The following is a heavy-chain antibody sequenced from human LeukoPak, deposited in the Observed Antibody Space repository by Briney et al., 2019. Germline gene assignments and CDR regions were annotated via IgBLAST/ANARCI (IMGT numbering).Heavy chain of an antibody. D-gene: IGHD6-13*01. Sequence: SETLSLTCAVYGGSFSGYYWSWIRQPPGKGLEWIGEINHSGSTNYNPSLKSRVTISVDTSKNQFSLKLSSVTAADTAVYYCAMHTVIASSWSLDYWGQGTLVTVSS. CDR3: AMHTVIASSWSLDY. CDR1: GGSFSGYY. V-gene: IGHV4-34*01. J-gene: IGHJ4*02. CDR2: INHSGST.